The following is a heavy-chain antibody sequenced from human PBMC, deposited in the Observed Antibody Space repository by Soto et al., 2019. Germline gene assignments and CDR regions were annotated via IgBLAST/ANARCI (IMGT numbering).Heavy chain of an antibody. J-gene: IGHJ6*03. CDR2: INPNSGGT. V-gene: IGHV1-2*04. CDR3: ARESPHYYYYMDV. CDR1: GYTFTGYY. Sequence: GASVKVSCKASGYTFTGYYMHWVRQAPGQGLEWMGWINPNSGGTNYAQKFQGWVTMTRDTSLSTAYMELSRLRSDDTAVYYCARESPHYYYYMDVWGKGTRVTVSS.